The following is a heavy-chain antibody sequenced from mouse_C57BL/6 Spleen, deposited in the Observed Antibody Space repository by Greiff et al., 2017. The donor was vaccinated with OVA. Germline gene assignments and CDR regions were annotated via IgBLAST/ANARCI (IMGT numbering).Heavy chain of an antibody. CDR1: GYTFTSYW. Sequence: VQLQQPGAELVRPGSSVKLSCKASGYTFTSYWMHWVKQRPIQGLEWIGNIDPSDSETHYNQKFKDKATLTVDKSSSTAYMQLSSLTSEDSAVYYCARRAHYDDYAMDYWGQGTSVTVSS. CDR3: ARRAHYDDYAMDY. D-gene: IGHD2-4*01. CDR2: IDPSDSET. J-gene: IGHJ4*01. V-gene: IGHV1-52*01.